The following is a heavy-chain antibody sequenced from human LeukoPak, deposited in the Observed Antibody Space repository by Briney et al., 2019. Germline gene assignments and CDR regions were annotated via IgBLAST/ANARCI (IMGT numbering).Heavy chain of an antibody. J-gene: IGHJ6*02. CDR1: GFTFSSYA. V-gene: IGHV3-30-3*01. CDR3: ARDLDCSGGSCYSDYYYGMDV. Sequence: GGSLRLSCAAPGFTFSSYAMHWVRQAPGKGLEWVAVISYDGSNKYYADSVKGRFTISRDNSKNTLYLQMNSLRAEDTAVYYCARDLDCSGGSCYSDYYYGMDVWGQGTTVTVSS. CDR2: ISYDGSNK. D-gene: IGHD2-15*01.